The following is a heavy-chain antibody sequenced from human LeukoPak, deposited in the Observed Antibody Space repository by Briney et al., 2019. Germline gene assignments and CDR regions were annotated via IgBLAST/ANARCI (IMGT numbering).Heavy chain of an antibody. J-gene: IGHJ5*02. CDR3: ARARGIVGATRWFDP. D-gene: IGHD1-26*01. V-gene: IGHV1-18*01. CDR2: ISAYNGNT. Sequence: ASVKVSCKASGYTFTSYGISWVRQAPGQGLEWMGWISAYNGNTNYAQKLQGRVTMTTDTSTSTAYMELRSLRSDDTAVYYCARARGIVGATRWFDPWGQGTLVTVSS. CDR1: GYTFTSYG.